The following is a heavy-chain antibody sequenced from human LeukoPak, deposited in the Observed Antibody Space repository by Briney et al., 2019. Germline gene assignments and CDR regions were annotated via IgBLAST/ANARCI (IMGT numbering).Heavy chain of an antibody. CDR3: ARYQLGTWVHDAFDI. Sequence: ASVKVSCKASGYTFTSYGISWVRQAPGQGLEWMGWISAYNGNTNYAQKLQGRVTMTTDTSTSTAYMELRSLRSDDTAVYYCARYQLGTWVHDAFDIWGQGTMVTVSS. D-gene: IGHD7-27*01. J-gene: IGHJ3*02. CDR1: GYTFTSYG. V-gene: IGHV1-18*01. CDR2: ISAYNGNT.